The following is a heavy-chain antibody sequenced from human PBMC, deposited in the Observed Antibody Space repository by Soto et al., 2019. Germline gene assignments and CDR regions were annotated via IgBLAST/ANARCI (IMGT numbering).Heavy chain of an antibody. CDR2: IKQDGSEE. CDR3: ARIAASGRGWDV. D-gene: IGHD6-13*01. J-gene: IGHJ6*02. V-gene: IGHV3-7*01. CDR1: GFTFSSYW. Sequence: EVQLVESGGGLSQPGGPLRLSCVDSGFTFSSYWRSWVRQAPVKGLEWVGNIKQDGSEENYVDSVKGRFTISRDNAKNSMYLQMNSLRAEDTAVYYCARIAASGRGWDVWGQGTTVVVSS.